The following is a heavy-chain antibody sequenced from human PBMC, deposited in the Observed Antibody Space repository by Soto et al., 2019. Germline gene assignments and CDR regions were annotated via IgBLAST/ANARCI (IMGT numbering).Heavy chain of an antibody. V-gene: IGHV4-31*03. CDR2: IYHTGKT. CDR1: GDAIYIGGYY. CDR3: ATDILIRDY. J-gene: IGHJ4*02. Sequence: SETLSLTCTVSGDAIYIGGYYWTWIRQHPGKGLEWIGYIYHTGKTYYNPSLESRVTMSVDTSKNQFSLKLAPVTAADTAVYYCATDILIRDYWGQGTRVTVSS. D-gene: IGHD2-21*01.